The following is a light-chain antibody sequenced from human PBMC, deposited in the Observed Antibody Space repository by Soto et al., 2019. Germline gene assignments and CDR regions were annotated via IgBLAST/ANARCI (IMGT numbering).Light chain of an antibody. J-gene: IGLJ3*02. CDR1: SSNIGNSA. Sequence: QSVLTQPPSVSEAPRQRVTIPCSGSSSNIGNSAVNWYRQLPGEAPKLLIYYDDLLPSGVSDRFSGSKSGTSASLDISGLQSEDEANYYCAAWDDSLNGPVFGGGTKLTVL. CDR2: YDD. CDR3: AAWDDSLNGPV. V-gene: IGLV1-36*01.